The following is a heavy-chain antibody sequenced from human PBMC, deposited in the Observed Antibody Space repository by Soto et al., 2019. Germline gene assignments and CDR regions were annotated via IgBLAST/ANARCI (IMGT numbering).Heavy chain of an antibody. V-gene: IGHV4-4*07. CDR3: ARDPPRTDSSGYLRAFDI. CDR2: IYTSGST. J-gene: IGHJ3*02. CDR1: GGSISSYY. D-gene: IGHD3-22*01. Sequence: PSETLSLTCTVSGGSISSYYWSWIRQPAGKGLEWIGRIYTSGSTNYNPSLKSRVTMSVDTSKNQFSLELSSVTAADTAVYYCARDPPRTDSSGYLRAFDIWGQGTMVTVSS.